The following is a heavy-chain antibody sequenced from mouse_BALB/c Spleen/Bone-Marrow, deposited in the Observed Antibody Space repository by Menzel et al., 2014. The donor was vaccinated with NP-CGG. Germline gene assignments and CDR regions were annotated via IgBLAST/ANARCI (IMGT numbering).Heavy chain of an antibody. D-gene: IGHD2-2*01. CDR3: ASYVYGYYFDY. V-gene: IGHV14-3*02. Sequence: EVQLQQSGAELVKPGASVKLSCAASGFNIKDTYMHWVYQTPEQSLEWIGRIDPASGNTKYDPKFQGKATITADTSSNTAYLQLSSLTSEDTAVYYCASYVYGYYFDYWGQGTTLTVSS. CDR1: GFNIKDTY. CDR2: IDPASGNT. J-gene: IGHJ2*01.